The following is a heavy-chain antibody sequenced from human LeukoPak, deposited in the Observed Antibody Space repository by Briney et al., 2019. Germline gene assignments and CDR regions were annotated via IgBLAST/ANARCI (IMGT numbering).Heavy chain of an antibody. CDR1: GGSISSYY. Sequence: SETLSLTCTVSGGSISSYYWSWIRQPPGKGLEWIGYIYHSGNTYYNPSLKSRVTISVDRSKNQFSLKLSSVTAADTAVYYCARTNYDILTGDDYYYYYMDVWGKGTTVTVSS. J-gene: IGHJ6*03. V-gene: IGHV4-59*12. CDR3: ARTNYDILTGDDYYYYYMDV. CDR2: IYHSGNT. D-gene: IGHD3-9*01.